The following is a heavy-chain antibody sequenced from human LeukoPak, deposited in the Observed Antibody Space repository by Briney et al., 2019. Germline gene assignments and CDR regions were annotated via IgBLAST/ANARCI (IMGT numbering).Heavy chain of an antibody. Sequence: PGGSLRLSCAASGFTFSSYGMHWVRQAPGKGLEWVAVISYDGSNKYYADSVKGRFTISRDNSKNRLYLQMNSLRAEDTAVYYCAKALPMITFGGLIDPYYYYGMDVWGQGTTVTVSS. V-gene: IGHV3-30*18. J-gene: IGHJ6*02. CDR3: AKALPMITFGGLIDPYYYYGMDV. CDR1: GFTFSSYG. D-gene: IGHD3-16*02. CDR2: ISYDGSNK.